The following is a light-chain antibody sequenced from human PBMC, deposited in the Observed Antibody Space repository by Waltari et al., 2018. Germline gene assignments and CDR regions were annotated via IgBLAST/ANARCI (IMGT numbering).Light chain of an antibody. V-gene: IGLV2-14*01. CDR3: SSYASVSSLV. CDR2: DVS. J-gene: IGLJ2*01. CDR1: SGDVGGENY. Sequence: QSALTQPASVSGSPGQSITIPCTGTSGDVGGENYVSWYQQHPGKAPKLMIYDVSNRPSGVSHRFSASKAGNTASLTISGLQAEDEGDYYCSSYASVSSLVFGGGTRLTVL.